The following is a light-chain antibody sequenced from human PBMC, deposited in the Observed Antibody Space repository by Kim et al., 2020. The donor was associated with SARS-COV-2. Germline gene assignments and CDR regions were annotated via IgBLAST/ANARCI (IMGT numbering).Light chain of an antibody. V-gene: IGLV3-9*01. CDR2: RDS. CDR3: QVWDSNTEV. CDR1: NIGRKN. J-gene: IGLJ2*01. Sequence: SYELTQPLSVSVALGQTARITCGGNNIGRKNVHWYQQKPGQAPVLVIYRDSNRHSGIPERFSGSNSGNTATLTISRAQAGDEADYYCQVWDSNTEVFGGG.